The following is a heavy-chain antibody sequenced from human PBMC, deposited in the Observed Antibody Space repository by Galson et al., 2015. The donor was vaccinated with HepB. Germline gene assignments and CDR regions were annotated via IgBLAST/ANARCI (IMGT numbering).Heavy chain of an antibody. D-gene: IGHD4-11*01. V-gene: IGHV3-48*04. Sequence: SLRLSCAASTFTFSTYSMHWVRQAPGKGLEWLSYISSSSGIRYYADSVKGRFTISRDNAKNSLYLQMNSLRAEDTAVYYCARDRTYDYGNVNWFDPWGQGTLVTVSS. CDR2: ISSSSGIR. CDR3: ARDRTYDYGNVNWFDP. CDR1: TFTFSTYS. J-gene: IGHJ5*02.